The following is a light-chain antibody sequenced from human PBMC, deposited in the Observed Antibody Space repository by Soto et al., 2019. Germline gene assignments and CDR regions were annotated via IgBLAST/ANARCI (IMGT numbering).Light chain of an antibody. CDR3: QQYSSYSGT. Sequence: DIQMTQSPSTLSASVGDRVTITCRASHSISSWLAWYQQKPGKAPKLLIYDASSLEIGVPSRFSGSGSGTEFTLTISSLQPDDFATYYCQQYSSYSGTFGQGTKVEIK. CDR2: DAS. V-gene: IGKV1-5*01. J-gene: IGKJ1*01. CDR1: HSISSW.